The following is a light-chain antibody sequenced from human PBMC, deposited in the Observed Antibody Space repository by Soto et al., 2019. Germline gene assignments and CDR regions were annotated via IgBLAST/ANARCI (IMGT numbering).Light chain of an antibody. J-gene: IGKJ3*01. V-gene: IGKV1-39*01. Sequence: DIQMTQSPSPLSASVGDRVTVTCRARQSISRYLNWYQQKPGNAPKLLIYAASNLQSGVPSRFSGSGSGTDFTLTITSLEAEDFAVYYCQQRSTWPPSFGPGTKVDRK. CDR2: AAS. CDR3: QQRSTWPPS. CDR1: QSISRY.